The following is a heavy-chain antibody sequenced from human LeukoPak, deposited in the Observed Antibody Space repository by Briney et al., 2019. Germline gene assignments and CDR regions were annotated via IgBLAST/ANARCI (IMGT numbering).Heavy chain of an antibody. J-gene: IGHJ6*03. Sequence: SETLSLTCTVSGGSISSYYWNWIRQPPGKGPEWIGYIYSSGSTKYNPALKSRVTISVDTSKNQFSLRVTSVTAADTATYYCARGAADRNTYYYYIDVWGEGTTVTVSS. CDR2: IYSSGST. V-gene: IGHV4-59*12. D-gene: IGHD1/OR15-1a*01. CDR3: ARGAADRNTYYYYIDV. CDR1: GGSISSYY.